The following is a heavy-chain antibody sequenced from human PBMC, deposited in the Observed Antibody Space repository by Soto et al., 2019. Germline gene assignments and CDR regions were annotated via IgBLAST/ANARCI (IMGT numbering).Heavy chain of an antibody. CDR2: IGTAGDP. V-gene: IGHV3-13*05. CDR1: GFTFSSCD. CDR3: ARGGGYYGSGSYGMDV. Sequence: PGGSLRLSCAASGFTFSSCDMHWVRQATGKGLEWVSAIGTAGDPYYPGSVKGRFTISRENAKNSLYLQMNSLRAGDTAVYYCARGGGYYGSGSYGMDVWGQGTTVTVSS. J-gene: IGHJ6*02. D-gene: IGHD3-10*01.